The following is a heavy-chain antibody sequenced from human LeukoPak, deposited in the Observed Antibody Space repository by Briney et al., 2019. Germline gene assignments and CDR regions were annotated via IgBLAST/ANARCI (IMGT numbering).Heavy chain of an antibody. Sequence: PSETLSLTCTVSGGSISSSNYYWSWIRQPAGKGLEWIGRIYTSGSTNYNPSLKSRVTISVDTSKNQFSLKLSSVTAADTAVYYCARDGLVVVPAAMVDCWGQGTLVTVSS. CDR3: ARDGLVVVPAAMVDC. CDR2: IYTSGST. V-gene: IGHV4-61*02. J-gene: IGHJ4*02. CDR1: GGSISSSNYY. D-gene: IGHD2-2*01.